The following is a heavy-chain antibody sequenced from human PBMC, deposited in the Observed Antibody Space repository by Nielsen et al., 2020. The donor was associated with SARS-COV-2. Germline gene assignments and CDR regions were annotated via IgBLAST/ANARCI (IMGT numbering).Heavy chain of an antibody. CDR2: ISSSSSYI. V-gene: IGHV3-21*01. CDR3: ARDWGIYYYYGMDV. J-gene: IGHJ6*02. Sequence: ESLKISCAASGFTFSSYSMNWVRQAPGKGLEWVSSISSSSSYIYYADSVKGRFTISRDNAKNSLYLQMNSLRAEDTAVYYCARDWGIYYYYGMDVWGQGTTVTVSS. CDR1: GFTFSSYS. D-gene: IGHD7-27*01.